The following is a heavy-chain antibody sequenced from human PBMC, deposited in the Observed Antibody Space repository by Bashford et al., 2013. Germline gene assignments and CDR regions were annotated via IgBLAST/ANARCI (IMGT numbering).Heavy chain of an antibody. CDR2: MNPNSGNT. V-gene: IGHV1-8*03. J-gene: IGHJ3*02. Sequence: VASVKVSCKASGYTFTSYDINWVRQATGQGLEWMGWMNPNSGNTGYAQKFQGRVTITADKSTSTAYMELSSLRSEDTAVYYCARVMGDYGHDAFDIWGQGTMVTVSS. CDR1: GYTFTSYD. CDR3: ARVMGDYGHDAFDI. D-gene: IGHD4-17*01.